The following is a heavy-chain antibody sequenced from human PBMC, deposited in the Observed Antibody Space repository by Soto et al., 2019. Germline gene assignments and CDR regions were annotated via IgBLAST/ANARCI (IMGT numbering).Heavy chain of an antibody. CDR2: ISGSGGST. V-gene: IGHV3-23*01. Sequence: GGSLRLSCAASGFTFSSYAMSWVRQAPGKGLEWVSAISGSGGSTYYADSVKGRFTISRDNSKNTLYLQMNSLRAEDTAVYYCSRVGQYSTVDCNDVWGQGTTVTVSS. D-gene: IGHD4-4*01. J-gene: IGHJ6*02. CDR3: SRVGQYSTVDCNDV. CDR1: GFTFSSYA.